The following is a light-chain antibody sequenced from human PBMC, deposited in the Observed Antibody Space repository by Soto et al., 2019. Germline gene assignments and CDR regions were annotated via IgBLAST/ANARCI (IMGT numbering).Light chain of an antibody. CDR1: QSVSANY. CDR3: QQYGSSPLT. V-gene: IGKV3-20*01. CDR2: GAS. J-gene: IGKJ1*01. Sequence: EIVLTQSPGTLSLTPGERATLSCRASQSVSANYLAWYQQKPGQGPRLLIYGASSRATGIPDRFSGSGSGTDFTLNIRRLEPEDFAMYYCQQYGSSPLTFGQGTKVEIK.